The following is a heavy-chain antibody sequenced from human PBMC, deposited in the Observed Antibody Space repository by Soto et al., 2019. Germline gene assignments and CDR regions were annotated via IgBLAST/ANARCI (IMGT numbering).Heavy chain of an antibody. CDR2: ISYDGILK. V-gene: IGHV3-30*18. CDR3: AKDFKVSGGHYGSLNYYYGMDV. D-gene: IGHD3-10*01. J-gene: IGHJ6*02. Sequence: GGSLRLSCAVSGFTFSAFGMHWVRQAPGKGLEWVAIISYDGILKYYADSVRGRFTISRDTSKGALYLQMNSLTPEDTAVYYCAKDFKVSGGHYGSLNYYYGMDVWGQGTTVTVSS. CDR1: GFTFSAFG.